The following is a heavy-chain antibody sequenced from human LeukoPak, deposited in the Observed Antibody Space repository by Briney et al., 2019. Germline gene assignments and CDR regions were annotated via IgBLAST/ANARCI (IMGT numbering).Heavy chain of an antibody. CDR1: GFIFSSYG. Sequence: GGSLRLPCVASGFIFSSYGMHWVRQAPGKGLEWVAVISSDGSNKNYADSVKGRFTISRDNSKNTLYLQMKSLRGEDMAVYHFAKGEAYVMDVWGQGTTVTVSS. CDR2: ISSDGSNK. J-gene: IGHJ6*02. V-gene: IGHV3-30*18. CDR3: AKGEAYVMDV.